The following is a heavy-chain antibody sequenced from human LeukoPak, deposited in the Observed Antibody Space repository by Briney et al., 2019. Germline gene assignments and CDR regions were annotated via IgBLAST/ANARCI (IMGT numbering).Heavy chain of an antibody. CDR1: WVTLKNNY. Sequence: GALRLSWTSSWVTLKNNYNSLVPQAPGEGLEWVSVIYSDGSTYYADSVKGRFTISRDSSKDTLYLQMNSLRAEDTAMYYCTRDPTDSYKSDYWGQGTLATVSS. V-gene: IGHV3-53*01. CDR3: TRDPTDSYKSDY. D-gene: IGHD1-14*01. J-gene: IGHJ4*02. CDR2: IYSDGST.